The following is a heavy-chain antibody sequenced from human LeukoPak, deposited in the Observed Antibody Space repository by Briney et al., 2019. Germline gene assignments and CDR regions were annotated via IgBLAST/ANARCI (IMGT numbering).Heavy chain of an antibody. CDR3: ASSFGGTLRWFDP. CDR2: INPSGGST. CDR1: GYTFTSYY. J-gene: IGHJ5*02. V-gene: IGHV1-46*03. Sequence: ASVKVSCRASGYTFTSYYMHWVRQAPGQGLEWMGIINPSGGSTSYAQKFQGRVTMTRDTSTSTVYMELSSLRSEDPAVYYCASSFGGTLRWFDPWGQGTLVTVSS. D-gene: IGHD1-14*01.